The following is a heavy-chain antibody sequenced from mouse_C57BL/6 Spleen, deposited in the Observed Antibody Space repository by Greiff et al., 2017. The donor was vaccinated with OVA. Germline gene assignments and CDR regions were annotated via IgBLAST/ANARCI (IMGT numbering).Heavy chain of an antibody. J-gene: IGHJ2*01. CDR1: GYTFTSYW. CDR2: IDPSDSYT. CDR3: AKGRYYGSSSYFDY. V-gene: IGHV1-50*01. Sequence: QVHVKQPGAELVKPGASVKLSCKASGYTFTSYWMQWVKQRPGQGLEWIGEIDPSDSYTNYNQKFKGKATLTVDTSSSTAYMQLSSLTSEDSAVYYCAKGRYYGSSSYFDYWGQGTTLTVSS. D-gene: IGHD1-1*01.